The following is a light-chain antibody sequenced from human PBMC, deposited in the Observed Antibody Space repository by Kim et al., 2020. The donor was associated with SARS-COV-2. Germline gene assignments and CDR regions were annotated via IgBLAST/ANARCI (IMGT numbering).Light chain of an antibody. Sequence: VSPGETVTLSRSAMHSVDSDFAWYQQKPGQAPRLLISGASTRATGVPARFSGSGSGTEFTLTISSLQSEDLAVYYCQQYDTWPSYTFGQGTRLEI. CDR2: GAS. V-gene: IGKV3-15*01. CDR1: HSVDSD. J-gene: IGKJ2*01. CDR3: QQYDTWPSYT.